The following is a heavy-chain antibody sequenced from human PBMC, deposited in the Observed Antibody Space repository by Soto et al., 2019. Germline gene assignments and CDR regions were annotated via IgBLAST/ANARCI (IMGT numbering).Heavy chain of an antibody. D-gene: IGHD1-1*01. CDR1: GYTFTSYG. CDR3: ARARYGDY. Sequence: QVHLVQSGAEVKKPGASVKVSCKASGYTFTSYGITWVRQAPGQGLEWMGWISAHNGNTDYAQKLQGRVIVTRDTATSTAYMELRSVISDYTSVYYCARARYGDYWGQGALVTVSS. V-gene: IGHV1-18*01. J-gene: IGHJ4*02. CDR2: ISAHNGNT.